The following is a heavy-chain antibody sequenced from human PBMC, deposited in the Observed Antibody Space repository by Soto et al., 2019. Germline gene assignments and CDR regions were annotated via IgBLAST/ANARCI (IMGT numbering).Heavy chain of an antibody. CDR3: ARYVVEGALNGFDV. CDR1: GFILSDRS. V-gene: IGHV3-21*01. J-gene: IGHJ3*01. Sequence: GSLRLSCVASGFILSDRSMKCDRLAPGKGLEWDSTMSDGGTYIVYAPLVKGRFTIYRDNAKNSLYLQLDSLGAEDITLLYSARYVVEGALNGFDVWGQWTKGTV. CDR2: MSDGGTYI. D-gene: IGHD2-21*01.